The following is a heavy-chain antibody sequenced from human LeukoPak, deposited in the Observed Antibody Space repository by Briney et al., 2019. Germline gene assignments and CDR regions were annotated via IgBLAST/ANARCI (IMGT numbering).Heavy chain of an antibody. J-gene: IGHJ4*02. CDR1: GYNFTSYW. Sequence: GESLKISCKGSGYNFTSYWIGWVRQMPGKGLEWMGIIYPGDSDTRYSPSFQGQVTISADKSISTAYLQWSSLKASDTAMHYCARLLRSIAAAVYYFDYWGQGTLVTVSS. CDR2: IYPGDSDT. CDR3: ARLLRSIAAAVYYFDY. V-gene: IGHV5-51*01. D-gene: IGHD6-13*01.